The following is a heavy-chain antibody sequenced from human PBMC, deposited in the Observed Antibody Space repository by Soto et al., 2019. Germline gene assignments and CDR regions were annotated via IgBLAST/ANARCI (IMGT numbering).Heavy chain of an antibody. D-gene: IGHD6-13*01. J-gene: IGHJ6*02. V-gene: IGHV5-51*04. CDR3: ARTSADGKYYDGMDV. CDR1: GYSFISYW. CDR2: IYPGDSDT. Sequence: GESLKISCKGSGYSFISYWIGWVRQMHGKGLECMWIIYPGDSDTRYSPSFQGQVTISADKPISTACLQWSSLKASDTAMYYCARTSADGKYYDGMDVRGQGTRVTVSS.